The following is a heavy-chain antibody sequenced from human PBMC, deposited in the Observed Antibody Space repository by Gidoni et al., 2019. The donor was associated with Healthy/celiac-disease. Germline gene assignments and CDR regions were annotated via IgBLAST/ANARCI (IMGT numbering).Heavy chain of an antibody. Sequence: QVQLVQSGAEVKKPGSSVEVCCKASGGTFSSYAISWVRQAPGPGLEWRGGIIPIVGTANYAQKFQGRVTITADESTSTAYMELSSLRSEDTAVYYCARDRGGSYYEPFDYWGQGTLVTVSS. CDR3: ARDRGGSYYEPFDY. CDR1: GGTFSSYA. D-gene: IGHD1-26*01. J-gene: IGHJ4*02. V-gene: IGHV1-69*01. CDR2: IIPIVGTA.